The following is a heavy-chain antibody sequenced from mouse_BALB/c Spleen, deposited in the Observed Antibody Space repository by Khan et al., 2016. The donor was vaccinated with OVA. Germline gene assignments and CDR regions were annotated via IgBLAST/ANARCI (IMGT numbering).Heavy chain of an antibody. J-gene: IGHJ2*01. CDR3: ARIKKIVATYFDY. CDR1: GYTFTSYW. D-gene: IGHD1-1*01. Sequence: QVQLKQSGAELVKAGASVKMSCKASGYTFTSYWMHWVKQRLGQGLVWFAETNPTNGRTYYNEKFKSKATLTVDKSSSTAYMLLSGTTFEDSAVYYCARIKKIVATYFDYWGQGTTLTVSS. V-gene: IGHV1S81*02. CDR2: TNPTNGRT.